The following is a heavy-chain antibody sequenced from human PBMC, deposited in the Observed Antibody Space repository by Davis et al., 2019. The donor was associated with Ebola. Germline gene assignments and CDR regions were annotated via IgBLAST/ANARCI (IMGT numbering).Heavy chain of an antibody. CDR1: GFPFSNYA. CDR3: ARAVFHEVLDY. V-gene: IGHV3-30*04. D-gene: IGHD3-3*01. J-gene: IGHJ4*02. Sequence: PGGSLRLSCAASGFPFSNYAMHWVRQTPDKGLEWVAVASHDGTTTYYEDSVKGRFTISRDNSENTLYLQMNSLTADDTAVYYCARAVFHEVLDYWGQGIPVTVSP. CDR2: ASHDGTTT.